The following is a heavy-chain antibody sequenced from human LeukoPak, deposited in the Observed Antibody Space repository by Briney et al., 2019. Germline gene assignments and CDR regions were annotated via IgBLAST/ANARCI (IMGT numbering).Heavy chain of an antibody. CDR3: AKDRQWLNYYYYGMDV. CDR1: GFTFSSYA. J-gene: IGHJ6*02. V-gene: IGHV3-23*01. CDR2: ISGSGGST. Sequence: GGSLRLSCAASGFTFSSYAMSWVRQAPGKGLEWVSAISGSGGSTYYADSVKGRFTISRGNPKNTLYLQMNSLRAEDTAVYYCAKDRQWLNYYYYGMDVWGQGTTVTVSS. D-gene: IGHD6-19*01.